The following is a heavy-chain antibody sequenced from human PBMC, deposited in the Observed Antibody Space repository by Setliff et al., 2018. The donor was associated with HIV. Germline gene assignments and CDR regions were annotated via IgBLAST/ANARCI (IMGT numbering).Heavy chain of an antibody. CDR1: GGSVGSGSYY. CDR3: ARDYLHVFDI. Sequence: ASETLSLTCSVSGGSVGSGSYYWSWIRQSPGKGLEWIGEINHSGSANYNPSLKSRVTMSLDTSKNQFSLKLSSVTAADTAVYYCARDYLHVFDIWGQGTMVTVSS. V-gene: IGHV4-61*01. J-gene: IGHJ3*02. CDR2: INHSGSA.